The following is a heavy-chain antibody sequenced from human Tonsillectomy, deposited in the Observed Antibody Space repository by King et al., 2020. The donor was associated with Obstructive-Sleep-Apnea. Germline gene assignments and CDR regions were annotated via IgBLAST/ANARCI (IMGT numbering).Heavy chain of an antibody. CDR3: ARGSLPLNAFDI. J-gene: IGHJ3*02. CDR1: GGSISSGGYY. Sequence: VQLQESGPGLVKPSQTLSLTCTVSGGSISSGGYYWSWIRQHPGKGLEWIGYIYYSGSTYYNPSLKSRVTISVDTSKSHFSLRLSSVTAADTAVFYCARGSLPLNAFDIWGQGTMVTVSS. V-gene: IGHV4-31*03. CDR2: IYYSGST.